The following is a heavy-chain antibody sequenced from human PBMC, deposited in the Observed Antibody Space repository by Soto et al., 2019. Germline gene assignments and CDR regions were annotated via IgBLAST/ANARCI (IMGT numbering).Heavy chain of an antibody. CDR2: ISSSSSYI. V-gene: IGHV3-21*01. CDR3: ARDMEFMITFGGVIDPSFDY. Sequence: ESGGGLVKPGGSLRLSCAASGFTFSSYSMNWVRQAPGKGLEWVSSISSSSSYIYYADSVKGRFTISRDNAKNSLYLQMNSLRAEDTAVYYCARDMEFMITFGGVIDPSFDYWGQGTLVTVSS. J-gene: IGHJ4*02. CDR1: GFTFSSYS. D-gene: IGHD3-16*02.